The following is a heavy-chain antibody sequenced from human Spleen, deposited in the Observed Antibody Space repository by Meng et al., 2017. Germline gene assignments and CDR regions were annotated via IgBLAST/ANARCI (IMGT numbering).Heavy chain of an antibody. CDR1: GYTFTNYY. CDR2: INPSNGFT. V-gene: IGHV1-46*01. D-gene: IGHD7-27*01. Sequence: ASVKVSCKASGYTFTNYYIHRVRQAPGQGLEWMGMINPSNGFTTYAQKFQGRVTMTGDTSTSTVYMELSSLRSEDTAVYYCARDQTGATLFDYWGQGTLVTVSS. J-gene: IGHJ4*02. CDR3: ARDQTGATLFDY.